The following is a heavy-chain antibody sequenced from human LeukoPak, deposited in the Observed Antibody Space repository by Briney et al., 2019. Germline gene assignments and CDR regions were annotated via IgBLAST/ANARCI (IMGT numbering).Heavy chain of an antibody. Sequence: SETLSLTCIVSGGSISSTSYYWGWIRQPSGKGLEWIGSFYYSGSTYYNPSLKSRVTISVDSSKNQFSLKLSSVTAADTALYYCATLKAAAVYYYYMDVWGKGTTVPVSS. CDR1: GGSISSTSYY. CDR2: FYYSGST. V-gene: IGHV4-39*01. CDR3: ATLKAAAVYYYYMDV. D-gene: IGHD6-13*01. J-gene: IGHJ6*03.